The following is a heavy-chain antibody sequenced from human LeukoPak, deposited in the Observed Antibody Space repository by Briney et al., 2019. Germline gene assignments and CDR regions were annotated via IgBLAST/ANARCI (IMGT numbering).Heavy chain of an antibody. CDR1: GYTFTSYA. J-gene: IGHJ5*02. D-gene: IGHD6-19*01. CDR2: INTNTGNP. Sequence: ASVKVSCKASGYTFTSYAMNCVRQAPGQGLEWMGWINTNTGNPTYAQGLTGRFVFSVDTSVSTAYLQISSQKAEDTAVYYCARERWVAVAGTRFSWFDPWGQGTLVTVSS. CDR3: ARERWVAVAGTRFSWFDP. V-gene: IGHV7-4-1*02.